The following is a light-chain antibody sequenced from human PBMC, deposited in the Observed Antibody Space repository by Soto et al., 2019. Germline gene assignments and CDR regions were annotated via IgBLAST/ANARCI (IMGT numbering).Light chain of an antibody. V-gene: IGKV1-5*03. J-gene: IGKJ1*01. Sequence: DIQMTQSPSTLSASVGDRVTITCRASQSISTWLAWYQQKPGKAPNLLIYKASSLETGVPSRFSGSGSGTEFTLTISSLQPDDFATYYCRQYNSYSPTFGQGTKVDIK. CDR3: RQYNSYSPT. CDR2: KAS. CDR1: QSISTW.